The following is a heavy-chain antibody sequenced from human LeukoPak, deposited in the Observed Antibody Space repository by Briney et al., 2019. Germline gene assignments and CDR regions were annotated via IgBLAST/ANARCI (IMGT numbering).Heavy chain of an antibody. J-gene: IGHJ3*02. CDR2: IKSKTDGGTT. CDR1: GFAFSNAW. CDR3: NDKLGI. V-gene: IGHV3-15*01. Sequence: GGSLRLSCAASGFAFSNAWMSWVRQAPGKGLEWGGRIKSKTDGGTTDDAAPVKGRLTISRDASQNTLYLQINRLKNENKDVYYCNDKLGIWGQGIMVTVSS. D-gene: IGHD3-16*01.